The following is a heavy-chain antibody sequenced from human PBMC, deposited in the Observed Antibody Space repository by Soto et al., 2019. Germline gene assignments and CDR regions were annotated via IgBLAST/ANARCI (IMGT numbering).Heavy chain of an antibody. Sequence: GESLKISCKGSGYSFTSYWIGWVRQMPGKGLEWMEIIYPGDSDTRYSPSFQGQVTISADKSISTAYLQWSSLKASDTAMYYCASAVRYCISTSCADAFDIWGQGTMVTVSS. V-gene: IGHV5-51*01. CDR2: IYPGDSDT. CDR1: GYSFTSYW. CDR3: ASAVRYCISTSCADAFDI. D-gene: IGHD2-2*01. J-gene: IGHJ3*02.